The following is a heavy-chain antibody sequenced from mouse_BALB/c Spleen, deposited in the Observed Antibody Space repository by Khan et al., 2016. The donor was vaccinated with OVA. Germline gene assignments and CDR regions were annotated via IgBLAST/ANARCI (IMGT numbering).Heavy chain of an antibody. CDR1: GFSLSRYN. CDR3: ARAYYRYDGYYAMDY. J-gene: IGHJ4*01. D-gene: IGHD2-14*01. CDR2: IWGGGGT. V-gene: IGHV2-6-4*01. Sequence: QVQLQQSGPGLVAPSQSLSITCTVSGFSLSRYNIHWVRQPPGKGLEWLGMIWGGGGTDYNSTLKSRLSIRTDNSKSQVLLKMNSLQTDDTAIYYWARAYYRYDGYYAMDYWGQGTSVTVSS.